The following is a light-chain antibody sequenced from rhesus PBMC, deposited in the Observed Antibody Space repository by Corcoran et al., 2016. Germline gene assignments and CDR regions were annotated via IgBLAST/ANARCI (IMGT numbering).Light chain of an antibody. V-gene: IGKV1-22*01. CDR2: RAS. Sequence: DIQMTQSPSSLPASIGDTVTISCRASQRINRWVAWYQQKPGKAPKLLIYRASPLESGVPSRFTGSGSGTDFTLTLSNLQSEDFATYFCQQYIPGPLTFGGGTKVDLK. J-gene: IGKJ4*01. CDR1: QRINRW. CDR3: QQYIPGPLT.